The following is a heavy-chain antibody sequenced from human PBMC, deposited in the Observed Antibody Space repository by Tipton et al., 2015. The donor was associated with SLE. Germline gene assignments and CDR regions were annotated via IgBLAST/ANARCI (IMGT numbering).Heavy chain of an antibody. J-gene: IGHJ6*03. V-gene: IGHV4-34*01. CDR2: INHSGTT. D-gene: IGHD3-10*01. Sequence: TLSLTCAVYGGSFSGYFWSWIRQLPDKGLEWIGEINHSGTTNCNPSLKSRVTISVDTSKNQFSLKLSSVTAAGTAVYFCARVVRGVSHYYHYMDVWGKGTTVTVSS. CDR1: GGSFSGYF. CDR3: ARVVRGVSHYYHYMDV.